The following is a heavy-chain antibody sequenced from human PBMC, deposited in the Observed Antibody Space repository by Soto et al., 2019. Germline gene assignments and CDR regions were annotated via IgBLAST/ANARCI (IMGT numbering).Heavy chain of an antibody. CDR3: ARGDDSALYY. CDR1: GGSISSYY. D-gene: IGHD3-3*01. CDR2: IYYSGST. J-gene: IGHJ4*02. Sequence: SETLSLTCTVSGGSISSYYWSWIRQPPGKGLEWIGYIYYSGSTNYNPSLKSRVTISVDTSKNQFSLKLSSVTAADTAVYYCARGDDSALYYWGQGTLVTVSS. V-gene: IGHV4-59*01.